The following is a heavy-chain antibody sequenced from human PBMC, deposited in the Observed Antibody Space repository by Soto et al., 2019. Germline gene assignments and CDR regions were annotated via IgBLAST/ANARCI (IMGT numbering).Heavy chain of an antibody. CDR2: ISSSSSYI. V-gene: IGHV3-21*01. D-gene: IGHD3-3*01. J-gene: IGHJ4*02. CDR3: ARGPLGSIGITIFGVVIY. CDR1: GFTFSSYS. Sequence: PGGSLRLSCAASGFTFSSYSMNWVRQAPGKGLEWVSSISSSSSYIYYADSVKGRFTISRDNAKNSLYLQMNSLRAEDTAVYYCARGPLGSIGITIFGVVIYWGQGTLVTVSS.